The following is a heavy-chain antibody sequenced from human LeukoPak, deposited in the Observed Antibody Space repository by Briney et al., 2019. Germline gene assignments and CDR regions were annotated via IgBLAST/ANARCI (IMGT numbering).Heavy chain of an antibody. CDR1: GYTFTSYG. Sequence: ASVKVSCKASGYTFTSYGISWVRQAPGQGLEWMGWISAYNGNTNYAQKLQGRVTMTTDTSTSTAYMELRSLRSDDTAVYYCAREYLRGNDYGGNSLSFGLDYWGQGTLVTVSS. V-gene: IGHV1-18*01. CDR2: ISAYNGNT. CDR3: AREYLRGNDYGGNSLSFGLDY. J-gene: IGHJ4*02. D-gene: IGHD4-23*01.